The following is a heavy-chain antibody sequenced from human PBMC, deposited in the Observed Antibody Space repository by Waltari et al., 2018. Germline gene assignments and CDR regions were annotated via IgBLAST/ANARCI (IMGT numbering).Heavy chain of an antibody. V-gene: IGHV1-69*04. D-gene: IGHD1-1*01. CDR1: GGTSSSSG. J-gene: IGHJ2*01. CDR2: IIPLLGVT. Sequence: QVQLVQSGAEVKKPGSSVKVSCKTAGGTSSSSGISWVRQAPGQGLEWVGRIIPLLGVTNYAQQLLGRVTMTADKSTNTAYMELSSLRSEDTAVYYCARDVVDSNYWEGYFDLWGRGTLVAVSS. CDR3: ARDVVDSNYWEGYFDL.